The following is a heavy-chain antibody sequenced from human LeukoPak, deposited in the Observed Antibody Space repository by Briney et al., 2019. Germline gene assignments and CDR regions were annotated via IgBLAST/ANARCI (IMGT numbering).Heavy chain of an antibody. CDR1: GYSISSGYY. J-gene: IGHJ4*02. CDR2: IYHSGST. Sequence: SETLSLTCTVSGYSISSGYYWGWIRQPPGKGLEWIGSIYHSGSTYYNPSLKSRVTISVDTSKNQFSLKLSSVTAADTAVYYCARHSSSWFSDFDYWGQGTLVTVSS. V-gene: IGHV4-38-2*02. CDR3: ARHSSSWFSDFDY. D-gene: IGHD6-13*01.